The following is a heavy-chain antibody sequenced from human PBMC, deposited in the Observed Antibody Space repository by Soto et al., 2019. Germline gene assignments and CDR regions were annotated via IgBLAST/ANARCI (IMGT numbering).Heavy chain of an antibody. V-gene: IGHV1-3*05. CDR2: INAGNGNT. CDR1: GYTFTNYA. CDR3: ARVSGYYLPDY. D-gene: IGHD5-12*01. J-gene: IGHJ4*02. Sequence: QVQLVQSGAEEKKPGASVKVSCKASGYTFTNYAMHWVRQAPGQRLEWMGGINAGNGNTKYSQKFQGRVTITRDTSASTAYMELSSLRSEDTAVYYSARVSGYYLPDYWGQGTLVTVSS.